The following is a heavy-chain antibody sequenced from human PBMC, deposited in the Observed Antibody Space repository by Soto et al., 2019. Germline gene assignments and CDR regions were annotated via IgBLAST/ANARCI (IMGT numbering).Heavy chain of an antibody. CDR2: ISGSGGST. V-gene: IGHV3-23*01. CDR1: GFTFSSYA. D-gene: IGHD2-15*01. CDR3: AAGRAYGGGYYFDY. J-gene: IGHJ4*02. Sequence: EVQLLESGGGLVQPGGSLRLSCAASGFTFSSYAMSWVRQAPGKGLEWVSAISGSGGSTYYADSVKGRFTISRDNSKNTLYLKMNSLRAEDTAVYYCAAGRAYGGGYYFDYGGQGTLVTVSS.